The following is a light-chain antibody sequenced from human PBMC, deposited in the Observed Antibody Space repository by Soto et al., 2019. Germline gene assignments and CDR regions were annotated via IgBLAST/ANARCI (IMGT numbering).Light chain of an antibody. CDR1: QSVSSY. CDR3: QQRSNWVT. CDR2: GAS. J-gene: IGKJ4*01. V-gene: IGKV3-11*01. Sequence: PGARATLSCRASQSVSSYLAWYQQKPGQAPRLLIYGASNRATGIPARFSGSGSGTDFTLTISSLEPEDFAVYYCQQRSNWVTFGGGTKVEIK.